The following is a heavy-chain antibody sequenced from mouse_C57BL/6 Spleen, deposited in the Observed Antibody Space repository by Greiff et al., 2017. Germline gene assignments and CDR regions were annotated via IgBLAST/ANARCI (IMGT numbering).Heavy chain of an antibody. CDR2: IDPSDSYT. CDR3: ARSGY. V-gene: IGHV1-69*01. D-gene: IGHD1-3*01. Sequence: VQLQQPGAELVMPGASVKLSCKASGYTFTSYWMHWVKQRPGQGLEWIGEIDPSDSYTNYNQKFKGKATLTVDKSSSSAYMQLSSLTSDDSAVYYCARSGYWGQGTTLTVSS. J-gene: IGHJ2*01. CDR1: GYTFTSYW.